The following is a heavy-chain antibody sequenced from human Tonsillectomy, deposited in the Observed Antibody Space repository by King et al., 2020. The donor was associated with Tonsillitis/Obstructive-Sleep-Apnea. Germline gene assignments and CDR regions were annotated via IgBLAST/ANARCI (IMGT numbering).Heavy chain of an antibody. V-gene: IGHV1-46*01. CDR2: INPSGSST. Sequence: VQLVESGAEVEKPGASVKVSCKASGYTFTRSYIHWVRQAPGQGLEWMGLINPSGSSTCYAQKFQGRITMTRDASTSTVHMELSSLRSEETAVYYCAAESGTYSWKYFDYWGQGTLVAVSS. CDR1: GYTFTRSY. CDR3: AAESGTYSWKYFDY. D-gene: IGHD1-26*01. J-gene: IGHJ4*02.